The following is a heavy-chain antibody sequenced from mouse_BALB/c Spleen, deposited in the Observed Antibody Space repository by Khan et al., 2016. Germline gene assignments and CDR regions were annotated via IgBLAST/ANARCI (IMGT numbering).Heavy chain of an antibody. Sequence: QVQLKQSGAELVRPGSSVKISCKASDYAFSSYWMNWVKQRPGQGLEWIGQIYPGDGDTNYNETFKGKATLTADKSSSTVYMQLSSLTSEDSASYFCARGILLRLFYAMDYWGQGTSVTVSS. CDR2: IYPGDGDT. D-gene: IGHD6-2*01. V-gene: IGHV1-80*01. J-gene: IGHJ4*01. CDR1: DYAFSSYW. CDR3: ARGILLRLFYAMDY.